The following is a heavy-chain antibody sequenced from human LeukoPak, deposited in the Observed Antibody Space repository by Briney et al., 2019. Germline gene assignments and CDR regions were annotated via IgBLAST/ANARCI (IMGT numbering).Heavy chain of an antibody. V-gene: IGHV4-59*01. CDR2: IYYSGST. CDR1: GGSISSYY. Sequence: SETLSLTCSVSGGSISSYYWSWIRQPPGKGLEWIGYIYYSGSTNYNPSLKSRVTISVDTSKNQFSLKLSSVTAADTAVYYCARDLGRYYGMDVWGQGTTVTVSS. J-gene: IGHJ6*02. CDR3: ARDLGRYYGMDV.